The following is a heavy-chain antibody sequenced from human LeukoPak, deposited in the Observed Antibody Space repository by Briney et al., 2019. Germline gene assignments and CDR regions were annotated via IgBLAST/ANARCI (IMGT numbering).Heavy chain of an antibody. D-gene: IGHD6-13*01. Sequence: GGSLRLSCAASGFSFSGHWMHWARQLPGKGLVWVSRISPTGSTTSYADSVKGRFTVSKDNAKNTLYLQVNNLRAEDTAVYYCARGPSSNWSGLDFWGQGTLLTVSS. J-gene: IGHJ4*02. V-gene: IGHV3-74*01. CDR1: GFSFSGHW. CDR2: ISPTGSTT. CDR3: ARGPSSNWSGLDF.